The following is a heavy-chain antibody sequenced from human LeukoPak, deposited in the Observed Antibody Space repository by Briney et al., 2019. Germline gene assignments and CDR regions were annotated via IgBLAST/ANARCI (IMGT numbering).Heavy chain of an antibody. CDR3: AKNGGSQCYSHLDS. CDR1: GFTFSSYA. CDR2: TSGSGGST. Sequence: GGSLRLSCAASGFTFSSYAMSWVRQAPGKGLEWVSGTSGSGGSTYYAGSVKGRFTISRDNSKNTLYLQVNSLRVEDTAVYYCAKNGGSQCYSHLDSWGQGTLVTVSS. J-gene: IGHJ4*02. V-gene: IGHV3-23*01. D-gene: IGHD2-15*01.